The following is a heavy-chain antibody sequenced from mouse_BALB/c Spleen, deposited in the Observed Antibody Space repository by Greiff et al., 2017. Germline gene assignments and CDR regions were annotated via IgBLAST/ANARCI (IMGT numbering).Heavy chain of an antibody. Sequence: VQLKESGAELVKPGASVKLSCTASGFNIKDTYMHWVKQRPEQGLEWIGRIDPANGNTKYDPKFQGKATITADTSSNTAYLQLSSLTSEDTAVYYCARGDYDYDGFAYWGQGTLVTVSA. CDR1: GFNIKDTY. D-gene: IGHD2-4*01. V-gene: IGHV14-3*02. CDR2: IDPANGNT. CDR3: ARGDYDYDGFAY. J-gene: IGHJ3*01.